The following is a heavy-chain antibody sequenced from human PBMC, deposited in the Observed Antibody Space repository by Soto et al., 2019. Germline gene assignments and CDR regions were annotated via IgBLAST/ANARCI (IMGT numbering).Heavy chain of an antibody. CDR2: TYYRSKWYN. V-gene: IGHV6-1*01. Sequence: SQTLSLTCAISGDSVSSNSAAWNWIRQSPSRGLEWLGRTYYRSKWYNDYAVSVKSRITINPDTSKNQFSLQLNSVTPEDTAVYYCARGRFLEWLLFRSGNGMDVWGQGTTVTVYS. CDR3: ARGRFLEWLLFRSGNGMDV. CDR1: GDSVSSNSAA. D-gene: IGHD3-3*01. J-gene: IGHJ6*02.